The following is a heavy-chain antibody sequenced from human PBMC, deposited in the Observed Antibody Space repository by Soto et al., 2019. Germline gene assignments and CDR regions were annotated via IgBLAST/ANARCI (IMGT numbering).Heavy chain of an antibody. D-gene: IGHD1-26*01. J-gene: IGHJ4*02. CDR3: ARVGGTYGGVFDY. CDR2: IYYSGST. V-gene: IGHV4-59*01. CDR1: GGSITSYY. Sequence: SETLSLTCTVSGGSITSYYWSWIRQPPGKGLEWIGYIYYSGSTNYNPSLKSRVTISVDTSKNQFSLKLSSVTAADTAVHSCARVGGTYGGVFDYWGQGTLVTVSS.